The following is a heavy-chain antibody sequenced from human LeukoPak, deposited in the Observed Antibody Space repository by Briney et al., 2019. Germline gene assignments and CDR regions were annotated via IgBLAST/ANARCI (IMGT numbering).Heavy chain of an antibody. Sequence: GGSLRLSCAASGFTFSSYAMSWVRQAPGKGLEWGSAISGSGNSTYYADSVKGRFTISRDNSKNTLYLQMNSLRAEDTAVYYCAKDLGYSGYDPLDSWGQGTLVTVSS. V-gene: IGHV3-23*01. CDR2: ISGSGNST. CDR1: GFTFSSYA. D-gene: IGHD5-12*01. J-gene: IGHJ4*02. CDR3: AKDLGYSGYDPLDS.